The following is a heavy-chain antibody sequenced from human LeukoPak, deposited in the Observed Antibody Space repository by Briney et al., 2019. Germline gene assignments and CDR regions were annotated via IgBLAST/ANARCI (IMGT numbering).Heavy chain of an antibody. CDR1: GGSISSYY. CDR2: IYYSGST. V-gene: IGHV4-59*12. D-gene: IGHD3-22*01. Sequence: SETLSLTCTVSGGSISSYYWSWIRQPPGKGLEWIGYIYYSGSTNYKPSLKSRVTISVDTSKNQFSLKLSSVTAADTAVYYCAREKYYYDSSGYYFHWGQGTLVTVSS. J-gene: IGHJ4*02. CDR3: AREKYYYDSSGYYFH.